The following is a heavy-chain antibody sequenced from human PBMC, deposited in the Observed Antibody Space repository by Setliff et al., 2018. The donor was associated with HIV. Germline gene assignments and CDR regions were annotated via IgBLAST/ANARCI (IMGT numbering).Heavy chain of an antibody. CDR3: ALPYCGGGNCWSSASLPPAGWFDP. Sequence: GASVKVSCKASGGPFGIYGISWVRQAPGQGLEWMGGTIPMFGTANYAQKFQGRVTIPTDESTSTAYMELSSLRSEDTAVYYCALPYCGGGNCWSSASLPPAGWFDPWGQGTLVTVSS. V-gene: IGHV1-69*05. CDR2: TIPMFGTA. CDR1: GGPFGIYG. D-gene: IGHD2-15*01. J-gene: IGHJ5*02.